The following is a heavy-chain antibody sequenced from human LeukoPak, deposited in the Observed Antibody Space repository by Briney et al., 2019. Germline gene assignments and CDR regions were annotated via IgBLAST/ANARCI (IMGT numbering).Heavy chain of an antibody. D-gene: IGHD6-13*01. CDR3: ARRIAASGTGVGYFDY. V-gene: IGHV3-30*02. CDR2: IRYDGSNK. J-gene: IGHJ4*02. Sequence: PGGSLRLSCAASGFTFSSYGMHWVRQAPGKGLEWVAFIRYDGSNKYYADSVKGRFTISRDNAKNTLYLQMNSLRAEDTAVYYCARRIAASGTGVGYFDYWGQGTLVTVSS. CDR1: GFTFSSYG.